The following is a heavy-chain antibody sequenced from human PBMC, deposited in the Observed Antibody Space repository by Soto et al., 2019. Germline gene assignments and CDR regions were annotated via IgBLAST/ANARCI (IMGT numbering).Heavy chain of an antibody. Sequence: QVHLVQSGAEVKKPGASVKVSCKASGYTFTVYYVHWVRQAPGQGLEWMGWIKPNSGGTNFAKKFQGRVTMTRDTSINTAYMELSSLRSDDTAVYYCVTAIHSSYLYDYWGQGTLVTVSS. CDR2: IKPNSGGT. J-gene: IGHJ4*02. CDR3: VTAIHSSYLYDY. CDR1: GYTFTVYY. V-gene: IGHV1-2*02. D-gene: IGHD1-26*01.